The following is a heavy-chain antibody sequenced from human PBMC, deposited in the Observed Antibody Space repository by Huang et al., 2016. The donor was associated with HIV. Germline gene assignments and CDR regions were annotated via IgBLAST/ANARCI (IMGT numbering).Heavy chain of an antibody. V-gene: IGHV1-24*01. D-gene: IGHD3-9*01. CDR2: FDPEIGET. CDR1: DYTLTELS. J-gene: IGHJ4*02. CDR3: ATGFDVFFDF. Sequence: QVQLVQSRAEVKKPGASVKVSCKVSDYTLTELSIHWVRQPPGKGLDWMGGFDPEIGETIYAQKFQGRVTMTEDTSTETAFMELSGLRPEDTAVYYCATGFDVFFDFWGQGTLVTVSS.